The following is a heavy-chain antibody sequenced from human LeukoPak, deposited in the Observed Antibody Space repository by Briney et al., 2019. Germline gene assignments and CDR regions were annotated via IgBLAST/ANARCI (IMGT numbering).Heavy chain of an antibody. V-gene: IGHV3-9*01. CDR3: AKDISMIVVDYYFDY. J-gene: IGHJ4*02. CDR1: GFTFSSYS. CDR2: ISWNSGSI. Sequence: GGSLRLSCAASGFTFSSYSMNWVRQAPGKGLEWVSGISWNSGSIGYADSVKGRFTISRDNAKNSLYLQMNSLRAEDTALYYCAKDISMIVVDYYFDYWGQGTLVTVSS. D-gene: IGHD3-22*01.